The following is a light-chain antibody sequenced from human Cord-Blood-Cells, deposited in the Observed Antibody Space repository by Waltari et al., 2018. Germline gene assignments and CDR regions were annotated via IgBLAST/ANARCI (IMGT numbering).Light chain of an antibody. J-gene: IGLJ3*02. CDR3: CSYAGSSTWV. CDR1: SSDVRSYNL. CDR2: EGS. Sequence: QSALTQPASVSGSPGQPITISCTGTSSDVRSYNLLSWYQQHPGKAPKLMIYEGSKRPSGVSNRFSGSKSGNTASLTISGLQAEDEADYYCCSYAGSSTWVFGGGTKLTVL. V-gene: IGLV2-23*01.